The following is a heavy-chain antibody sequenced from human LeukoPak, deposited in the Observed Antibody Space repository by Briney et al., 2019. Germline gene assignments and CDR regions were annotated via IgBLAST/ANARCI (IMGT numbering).Heavy chain of an antibody. CDR3: ARGFPPDY. Sequence: SETLSLTCTVSGYSISSGYYWGWIRQPPGKGLEWIGSIYHSGSTNYNPSLKSRVTISVDTSKNQFSLKLSSVTAADTAVYYCARGFPPDYWGQGTLVTVSS. V-gene: IGHV4-38-2*02. CDR2: IYHSGST. CDR1: GYSISSGYY. J-gene: IGHJ4*02.